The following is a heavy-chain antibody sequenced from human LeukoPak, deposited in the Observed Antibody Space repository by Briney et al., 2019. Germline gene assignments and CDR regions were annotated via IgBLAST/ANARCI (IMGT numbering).Heavy chain of an antibody. V-gene: IGHV3-48*01. J-gene: IGHJ4*02. CDR2: ISSSSSTI. CDR1: GFTFSSYN. CDR3: ARVFGSGFDY. Sequence: PGGSLRLSCAASGFTFSSYNMNWVRQAPGKGLEWVSYISSSSSTIYYADSVKGRFTISRDNAKNSLYLQMNSLRAEDTAVYYCARVFGSGFDYWGQGTLVTVSS. D-gene: IGHD3-10*01.